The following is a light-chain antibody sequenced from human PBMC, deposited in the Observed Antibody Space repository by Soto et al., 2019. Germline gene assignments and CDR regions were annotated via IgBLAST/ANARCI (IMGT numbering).Light chain of an antibody. J-gene: IGKJ4*01. V-gene: IGKV3-20*01. Sequence: IVLTQSPGTLSLSPGESATLSCRASQSVGRDYLAWFQHTPGQAPRLLIYDASTRATGVPDRFSGSGSGTDFTFTVSRLEPEDFAVYYCHQYASEPLTFGGGTKLEI. CDR2: DAS. CDR3: HQYASEPLT. CDR1: QSVGRDY.